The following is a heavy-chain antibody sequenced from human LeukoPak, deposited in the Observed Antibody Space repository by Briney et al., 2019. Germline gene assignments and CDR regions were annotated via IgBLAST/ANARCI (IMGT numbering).Heavy chain of an antibody. D-gene: IGHD1-26*01. CDR2: IYYSGST. CDR3: AGYSGSYLFDY. J-gene: IGHJ4*02. V-gene: IGHV4-30-4*01. Sequence: PSETLSLTCTVSNDSISSGDYYWNWIRQPPGKGLEWIGYIYYSGSTYYNPSLKSRVTISVDTSKNQFSLKLSSVTAADTAVYHCAGYSGSYLFDYWGQGTLVTVSS. CDR1: NDSISSGDYY.